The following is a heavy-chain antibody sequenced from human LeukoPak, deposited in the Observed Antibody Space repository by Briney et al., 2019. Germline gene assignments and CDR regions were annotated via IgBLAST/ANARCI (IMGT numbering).Heavy chain of an antibody. CDR3: AREPPYYYDSSGSLDY. CDR2: ISSSGSTI. J-gene: IGHJ4*02. CDR1: GFTFSDYY. Sequence: GGSLRLSCAASGFTFSDYYMSWIRQAPGKGLEWVSYISSSGSTIYYADSVRGRFTISRDNAKNSLYLQMNSLRAEDTAVYYCAREPPYYYDSSGSLDYWGQGTLVTVSS. V-gene: IGHV3-11*01. D-gene: IGHD3-22*01.